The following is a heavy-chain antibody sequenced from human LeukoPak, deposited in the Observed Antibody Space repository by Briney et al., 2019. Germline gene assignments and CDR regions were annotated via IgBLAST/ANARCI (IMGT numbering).Heavy chain of an antibody. J-gene: IGHJ6*02. D-gene: IGHD4-11*01. CDR2: IYSGGST. CDR1: GFIVSSYY. V-gene: IGHV3-66*01. Sequence: GGSLRLSCVASGFIVSSYYMTWVRQAPGKGLEWVSVIYSGGSTYYADSVKGRVAISRDNSKNTVFLQMSSVRAEDTAVYYCTRSYSNHLFGMDVWGQGTTVTVTS. CDR3: TRSYSNHLFGMDV.